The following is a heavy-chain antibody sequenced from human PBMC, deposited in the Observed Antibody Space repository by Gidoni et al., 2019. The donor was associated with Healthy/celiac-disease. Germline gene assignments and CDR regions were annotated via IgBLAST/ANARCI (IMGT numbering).Heavy chain of an antibody. V-gene: IGHV3-15*04. D-gene: IGHD2-2*01. Sequence: EVQLVESGGGLVKPGGSLRLTCAASGFSFSNAWMRLVRQAPGKGLECVGSSESKTDDGPTDCSAPVRGRFTSSRCDSKNTLYLQMNNLNTEDTAVYYCTHLFVIPAANGGYYYCCYCMDVWGKGTTVTVSS. CDR2: SESKTDDGPT. CDR3: THLFVIPAANGGYYYCCYCMDV. CDR1: GFSFSNAW. J-gene: IGHJ6*03.